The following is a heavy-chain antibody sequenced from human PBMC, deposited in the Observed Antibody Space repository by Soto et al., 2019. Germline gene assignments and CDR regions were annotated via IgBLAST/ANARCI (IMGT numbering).Heavy chain of an antibody. Sequence: VGSLRLSCAASGFTFSSYAMSWVRQAPGKGLEWVSAISGSGGSTYYADSVKGRFTISRDNSKNTLYLQMNSLRAEDTAVYYCAKHGQKGLLVLGGVSYWGQGTLVTVSS. CDR1: GFTFSSYA. D-gene: IGHD3-16*01. V-gene: IGHV3-23*01. J-gene: IGHJ4*02. CDR3: AKHGQKGLLVLGGVSY. CDR2: ISGSGGST.